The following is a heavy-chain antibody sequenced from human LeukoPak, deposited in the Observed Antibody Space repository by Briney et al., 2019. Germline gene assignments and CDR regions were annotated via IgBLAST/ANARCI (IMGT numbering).Heavy chain of an antibody. J-gene: IGHJ4*02. CDR1: GYTFTGYY. Sequence: ASVKVSCKASGYTFTGYYMHWVRQAPGQGLEWMGWINPNSGGTNYAQKFQVRVTMTRDTSISTAYMELSRLRSDDTAVYYCARGRRRVLLWFGETGYFDYWGQGTLVTVSS. D-gene: IGHD3-10*01. CDR3: ARGRRRVLLWFGETGYFDY. V-gene: IGHV1-2*02. CDR2: INPNSGGT.